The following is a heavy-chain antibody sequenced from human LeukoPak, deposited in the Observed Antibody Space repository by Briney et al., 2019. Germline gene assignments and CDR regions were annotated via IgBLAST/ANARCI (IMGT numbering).Heavy chain of an antibody. CDR3: ARGRGVVPAAFNWFDP. Sequence: GGSLRLSCAASGFTFSSYGMHWVRQAPGKGLEWVAVTWYDGSNKYYADSVKGRFTISRDNSKNTLYLQMNSLRAEDTAVYYCARGRGVVPAAFNWFDPWGQGTLVTVSS. CDR2: TWYDGSNK. CDR1: GFTFSSYG. D-gene: IGHD2-2*01. V-gene: IGHV3-33*01. J-gene: IGHJ5*02.